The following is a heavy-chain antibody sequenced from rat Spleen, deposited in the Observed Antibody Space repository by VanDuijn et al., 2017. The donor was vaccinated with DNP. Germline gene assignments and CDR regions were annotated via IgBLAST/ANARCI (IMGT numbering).Heavy chain of an antibody. CDR2: ISYSGTT. V-gene: IGHV3-1*01. D-gene: IGHD4-2*01. CDR3: ARWRIPANYFDY. CDR1: GYSITSNY. J-gene: IGHJ2*01. Sequence: VQLKESGPALVKPSQSLSLTCSVTGYSITSNYWGWFRQFPGNKMEWIGHISYSGTTTYNPSLKSRISITRDTSKNQFFLQLNSVTTEDTATYYCARWRIPANYFDYWGQGVMVTVSS.